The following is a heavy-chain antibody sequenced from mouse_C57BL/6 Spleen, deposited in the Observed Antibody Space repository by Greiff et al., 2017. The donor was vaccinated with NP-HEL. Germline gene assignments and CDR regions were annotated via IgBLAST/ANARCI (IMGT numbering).Heavy chain of an antibody. CDR3: ARDRGVYYGYDWAY. Sequence: EVKLMESGGGLVKPGGSLKLSCAASGFTFSSYAMSWVRQTPEKRLEWVATISDGGSYTYYPDNVKGRFTISRDNAKNNLYLQMSHLKSEDTAMYYCARDRGVYYGYDWAYWGQGTLVTVSA. CDR2: ISDGGSYT. V-gene: IGHV5-4*01. CDR1: GFTFSSYA. J-gene: IGHJ3*01. D-gene: IGHD2-2*01.